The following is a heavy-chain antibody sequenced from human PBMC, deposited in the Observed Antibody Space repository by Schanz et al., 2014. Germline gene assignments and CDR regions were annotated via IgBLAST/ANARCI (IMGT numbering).Heavy chain of an antibody. V-gene: IGHV3-30-3*01. CDR2: ISYDGSLK. J-gene: IGHJ4*02. D-gene: IGHD3-10*01. CDR3: AKDQGSYGSGSYSYFDY. Sequence: QEQLVESGGGAVQPGRSLRLSCAASGFTFSSYAVDWIRQAPGQGLEWVSFISYDGSLKSYLDSVKGRFTISRDNSKNTLYLQMNSLRAEDTAVYYCAKDQGSYGSGSYSYFDYWGQGTLATVSS. CDR1: GFTFSSYA.